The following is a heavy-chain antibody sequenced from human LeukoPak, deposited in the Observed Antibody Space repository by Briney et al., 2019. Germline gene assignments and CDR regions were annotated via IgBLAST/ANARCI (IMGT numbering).Heavy chain of an antibody. J-gene: IGHJ3*02. V-gene: IGHV4-39*07. CDR2: IYYSGST. Sequence: SETLSLTCTVSGGSISSSSYYWGWLRQPPGKGLEGLGSIYYSGSTYYNPTLKSRVTIAVDTSKNQCSLKLSSVTAADTAVYYCARTTHGIVGATLWNDAFDIWGQGTMVTVSS. D-gene: IGHD1-26*01. CDR3: ARTTHGIVGATLWNDAFDI. CDR1: GGSISSSSYY.